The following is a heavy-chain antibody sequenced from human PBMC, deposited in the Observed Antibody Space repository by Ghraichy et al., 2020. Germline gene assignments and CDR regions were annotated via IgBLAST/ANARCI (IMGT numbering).Heavy chain of an antibody. CDR2: IYYSGST. V-gene: IGHV4-59*01. CDR3: ARVPYGSGSNNWFDP. Sequence: SETLSLTCTVSGGSISSYYWSWIRQPPGKGLEWIGYIYYSGSTHYNPSLKSRVTISVDTSKNQFSLKLSSVTSADTAVYYCARVPYGSGSNNWFDPWGQGTLVTVSS. CDR1: GGSISSYY. J-gene: IGHJ5*02. D-gene: IGHD3-10*01.